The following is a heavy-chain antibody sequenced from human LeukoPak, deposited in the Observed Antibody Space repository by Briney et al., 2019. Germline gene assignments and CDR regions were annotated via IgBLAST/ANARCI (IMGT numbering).Heavy chain of an antibody. D-gene: IGHD4-17*01. Sequence: PGGSLRLSCAASGFTFSNYGIHWVRQAPGKGLEWVAVISSDGSNKYYADSVKGPFTISRDNSKNTLYLQMNSLRPEDTAVYYCAKGFGYGDYGLDYWGQGTLVTVSS. CDR2: ISSDGSNK. CDR3: AKGFGYGDYGLDY. CDR1: GFTFSNYG. J-gene: IGHJ4*02. V-gene: IGHV3-30*18.